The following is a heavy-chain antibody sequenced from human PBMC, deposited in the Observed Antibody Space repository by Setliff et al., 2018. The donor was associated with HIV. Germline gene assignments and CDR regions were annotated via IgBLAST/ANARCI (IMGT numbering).Heavy chain of an antibody. CDR2: VSHSGTI. CDR1: DFSISTVHL. V-gene: IGHV4-38-2*01. J-gene: IGHJ4*02. Sequence: SETLSLTCFVSDFSISTVHLWGWIRQTPVRGLEWIGSVSHSGTIYYNPSLKSRLTMSIDPSKKQFSLSLNSMTAADTGIYYGARQFQLRGYGGHFDFWGQGAPVTVSS. D-gene: IGHD5-12*01. CDR3: ARQFQLRGYGGHFDF.